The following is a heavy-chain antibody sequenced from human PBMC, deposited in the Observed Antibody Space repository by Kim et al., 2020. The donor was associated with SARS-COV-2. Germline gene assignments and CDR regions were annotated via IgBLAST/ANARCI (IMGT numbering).Heavy chain of an antibody. CDR3: ARGPWDDSSGYYHAFDI. D-gene: IGHD3-22*01. J-gene: IGHJ3*02. V-gene: IGHV3-48*02. Sequence: VKGRFTISRDNAKNSLYLQMNSLRDEDTAVYYCARGPWDDSSGYYHAFDIWGQGTMVTVSS.